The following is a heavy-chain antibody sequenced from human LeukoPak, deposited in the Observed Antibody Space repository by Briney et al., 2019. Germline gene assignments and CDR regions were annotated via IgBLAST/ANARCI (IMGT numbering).Heavy chain of an antibody. Sequence: GGSLRVSCAASGFTFTSYAMSWVRQVSGKGLEWVSVISGSGGSTYYADSVKGRFTISRDNSKNTLYLQMKSLRAEDTAVYYCAKEIYGDPTGGRFQHWGQGTLVTVSS. CDR1: GFTFTSYA. D-gene: IGHD4/OR15-4a*01. CDR2: ISGSGGST. CDR3: AKEIYGDPTGGRFQH. V-gene: IGHV3-23*01. J-gene: IGHJ1*01.